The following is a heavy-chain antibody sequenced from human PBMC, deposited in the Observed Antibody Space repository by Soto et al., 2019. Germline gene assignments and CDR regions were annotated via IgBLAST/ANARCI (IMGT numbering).Heavy chain of an antibody. V-gene: IGHV4-30-2*01. D-gene: IGHD3-9*01. Sequence: PSETLSLTCAVSGGSISSGGYSWSWIRQPPGKGLEWIGYIYHSGSTYYNPSLKSRATISVDRSKNQFSLKLSSVTAADTAVYYCARSRDILTGYFDYWGQGTLVTVSS. CDR1: GGSISSGGYS. J-gene: IGHJ4*02. CDR2: IYHSGST. CDR3: ARSRDILTGYFDY.